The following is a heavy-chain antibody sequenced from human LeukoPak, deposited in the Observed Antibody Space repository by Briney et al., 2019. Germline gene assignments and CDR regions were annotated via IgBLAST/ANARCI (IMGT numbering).Heavy chain of an antibody. J-gene: IGHJ4*02. CDR3: ARAPVEQLMETLLDY. D-gene: IGHD6-6*01. CDR1: GFTFSSYG. CDR2: IWYDGSNK. V-gene: IGHV3-33*01. Sequence: PGRSLRLSCAASGFTFSSYGMHWVRQAPGKGLEWVAVIWYDGSNKYYADTVKGRFTISRDNSKNTLYLQMNSLRAEDTAVYYCARAPVEQLMETLLDYWGQGTLVTVSS.